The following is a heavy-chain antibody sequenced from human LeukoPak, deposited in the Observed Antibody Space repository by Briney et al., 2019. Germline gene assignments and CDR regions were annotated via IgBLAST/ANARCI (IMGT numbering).Heavy chain of an antibody. CDR1: GGSFSGYY. Sequence: SETLSLTCAVYGGSFSGYYWSWIRQPPGKGLEWIGSIYYSGSTYYNPSLKSRVTISVDTSKNQFSLKLSSVTAAGTAVYYCARRWSGSYAVFDYWGQGTLVTVSS. CDR2: IYYSGST. CDR3: ARRWSGSYAVFDY. V-gene: IGHV4-34*01. J-gene: IGHJ4*02. D-gene: IGHD1-26*01.